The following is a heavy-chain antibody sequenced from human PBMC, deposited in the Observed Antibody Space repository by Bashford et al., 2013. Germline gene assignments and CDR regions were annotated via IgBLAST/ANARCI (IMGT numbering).Heavy chain of an antibody. CDR2: FIPIFGTS. CDR1: GGTFSNYA. CDR3: ARGSGGFDSYLQS. J-gene: IGHJ5*02. D-gene: IGHD5-12*01. V-gene: IGHV1-69*06. Sequence: SVKVSCKASGGTFSNYAINWVRQAPGQGLEWMGSFIPIFGTSNNAQKFQGRVTITAHISTSTAFMELTSLTSDDTAVYYCARGSGGFDSYLQSWGQGTLVTVSS.